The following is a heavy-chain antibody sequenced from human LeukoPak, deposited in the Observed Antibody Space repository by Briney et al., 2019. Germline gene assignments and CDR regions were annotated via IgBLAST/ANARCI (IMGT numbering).Heavy chain of an antibody. V-gene: IGHV1-2*02. CDR3: AGEAYWTNGVCSPYIAIDY. D-gene: IGHD2-8*01. Sequence: ASVKVSCKHSLHTLSQYYIHELHQAPGQGLEWMGWINPNSGGTNYAQKFQGRVTMTRDTSITTAYMELSRLRSDDTAVYYSAGEAYWTNGVCSPYIAIDYWGQGTLVTVSS. J-gene: IGHJ4*02. CDR1: LHTLSQYY. CDR2: INPNSGGT.